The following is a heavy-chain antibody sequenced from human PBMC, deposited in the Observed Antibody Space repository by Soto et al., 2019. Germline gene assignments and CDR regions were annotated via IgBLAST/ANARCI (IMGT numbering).Heavy chain of an antibody. CDR1: GFTFSNYA. D-gene: IGHD6-19*01. CDR3: ARREQSDYYYMDV. Sequence: PGGSLRLSCAASGFTFSNYAMDWVRQAPGKVLEYVSGISSNGVGTYYANSVKDRFTISRDNSKNTLYLQMGSLTAEDMAVYYCARREQSDYYYMDVWGKGTSVTVSS. V-gene: IGHV3-64*01. J-gene: IGHJ6*03. CDR2: ISSNGVGT.